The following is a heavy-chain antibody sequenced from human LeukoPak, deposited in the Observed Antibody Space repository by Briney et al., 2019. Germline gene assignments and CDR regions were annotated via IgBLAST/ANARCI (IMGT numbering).Heavy chain of an antibody. CDR1: GGSVSSNY. CDR2: IYYSGSS. Sequence: KSSETLSLTCTVSGGSVSSNYWSWIRQPSGKGVEWIGYIYYSGSSNYNPSLKSRVTISVDTSKNQFSLKLSSVTAADTAVYYCASSRNDILTGYNPYAFDIWGQGTMVTVSS. J-gene: IGHJ3*02. CDR3: ASSRNDILTGYNPYAFDI. D-gene: IGHD3-9*01. V-gene: IGHV4-59*02.